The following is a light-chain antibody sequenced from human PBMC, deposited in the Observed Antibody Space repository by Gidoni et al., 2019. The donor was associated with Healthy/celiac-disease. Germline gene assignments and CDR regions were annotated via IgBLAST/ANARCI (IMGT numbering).Light chain of an antibody. V-gene: IGKV2-28*01. CDR2: WGS. CDR1: QSLLHSNGYNY. J-gene: IGKJ1*01. CDR3: MQALQTPWT. Sequence: DIVLTQSPLSLPVTPGEPASISCRSSQSLLHSNGYNYLDWYLQKQGQSPQRLIYWGSNRASGVPDRFSGSGSGTDFTLKISRVEAEDVGVYYCMQALQTPWTFGQXTKVEIK.